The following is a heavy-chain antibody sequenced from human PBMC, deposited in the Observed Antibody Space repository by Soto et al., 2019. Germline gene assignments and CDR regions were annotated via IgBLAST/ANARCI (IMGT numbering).Heavy chain of an antibody. V-gene: IGHV2-5*02. CDR3: AQIVVAGLGYYFDY. D-gene: IGHD6-19*01. Sequence: QITLKESGPTLVKPTQTLTLTCTFSGFSLSSTRMAVGWIRQPPGKALEWLALIYWDDDKRYSPFLKSRLTITKDTSKNLVVLTMSTMDPVDTARYYCAQIVVAGLGYYFDYWGQGTLVTVSS. CDR1: GFSLSSTRMA. CDR2: IYWDDDK. J-gene: IGHJ4*02.